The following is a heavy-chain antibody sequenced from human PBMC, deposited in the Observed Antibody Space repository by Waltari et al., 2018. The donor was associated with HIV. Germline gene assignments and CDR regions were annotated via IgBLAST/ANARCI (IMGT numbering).Heavy chain of an antibody. CDR3: TTCDSGEKSYYYYSGMDV. CDR1: GFSICTYG. CDR2: ISGSGGGT. J-gene: IGHJ6*02. V-gene: IGHV3-23*01. D-gene: IGHD4-17*01. Sequence: EVKLLESGGGLIQPGGSLRLSCATSGFSICTYGMIWVRQVPGKGLDWVASISGSGGGTHYADSVRGRFTISRDTSKNTVSLHMNSLRAEDTATYYCTTCDSGEKSYYYYSGMDVWGQGTTVIVSS.